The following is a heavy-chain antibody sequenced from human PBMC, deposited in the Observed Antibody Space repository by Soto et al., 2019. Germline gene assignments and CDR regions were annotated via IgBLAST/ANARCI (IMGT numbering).Heavy chain of an antibody. CDR3: ARPIDYASSSTGFDY. Sequence: GESLKISCKGSGYSFTSYWIGWVRQMPGKGLEFMGIIYPGDSDTRYSPSFQGQVTISADKTITTAYLQWSSLKASDTAMYYCARPIDYASSSTGFDYWGQGTLVTVSS. J-gene: IGHJ4*02. CDR2: IYPGDSDT. V-gene: IGHV5-51*01. D-gene: IGHD6-6*01. CDR1: GYSFTSYW.